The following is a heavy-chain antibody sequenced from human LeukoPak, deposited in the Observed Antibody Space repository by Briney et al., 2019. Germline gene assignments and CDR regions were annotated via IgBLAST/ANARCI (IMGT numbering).Heavy chain of an antibody. D-gene: IGHD3-22*01. V-gene: IGHV3-74*01. J-gene: IGHJ4*02. CDR1: GFTFSSYW. CDR3: ARVTYYCDSSGYPPDY. Sequence: PGGSLRLSCAASGFTFSSYWTHWVRHAPGKGLVWVSRINSDGSSTSYADSVKGRFTISRDNAKNTLYLQMNSLRAEDTAVYYCARVTYYCDSSGYPPDYWGQGTLVTVSS. CDR2: INSDGSST.